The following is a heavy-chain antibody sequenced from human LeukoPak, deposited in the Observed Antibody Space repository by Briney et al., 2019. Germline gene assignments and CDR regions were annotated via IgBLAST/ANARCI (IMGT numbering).Heavy chain of an antibody. J-gene: IGHJ4*02. CDR1: GFTFNNYG. Sequence: PGGSLRLSCAASGFTFNNYGMSWVRQAPGKGLEWVSAISGSGDRTYYADSVKGRFTISRDNSKNTLYLQMNSLRAEDTAIYYCARDERLLSFLKWGQGTLVTVSS. CDR3: ARDERLLSFLK. D-gene: IGHD3-3*01. V-gene: IGHV3-23*01. CDR2: ISGSGDRT.